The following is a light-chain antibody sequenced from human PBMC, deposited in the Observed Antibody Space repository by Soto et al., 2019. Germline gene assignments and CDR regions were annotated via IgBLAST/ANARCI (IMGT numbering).Light chain of an antibody. J-gene: IGLJ3*02. CDR3: AAWDDSLNGWV. Sequence: QSVLTQPPSASGTPGQRVTFSCSGGSSNIGINAVSWYQHLPGTAPKLLIYSYNERPSGVPERFSGSKSGTSASLAISGLQSEDEADYYCAAWDDSLNGWVFGGGTKLTVL. CDR1: SSNIGINA. CDR2: SYN. V-gene: IGLV1-44*01.